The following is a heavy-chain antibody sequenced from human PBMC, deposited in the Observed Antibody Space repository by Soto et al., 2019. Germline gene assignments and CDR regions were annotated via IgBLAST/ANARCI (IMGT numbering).Heavy chain of an antibody. V-gene: IGHV1-69*13. Sequence: ASVKVSCKASGGTFSSYAISWVRQAPGQGLEWMGGIIPIFGTANYAQKFQGRVTITADESTSTAYMELSSLRSEDTAVYYCARIATVAAMPSYYYYGMDVWGQGTTVTVSS. CDR2: IIPIFGTA. J-gene: IGHJ6*02. CDR1: GGTFSSYA. CDR3: ARIATVAAMPSYYYYGMDV. D-gene: IGHD2-2*01.